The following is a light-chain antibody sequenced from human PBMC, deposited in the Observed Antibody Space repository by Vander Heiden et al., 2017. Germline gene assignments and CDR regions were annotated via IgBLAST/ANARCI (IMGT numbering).Light chain of an antibody. CDR2: EVS. CDR3: MQSRQLPT. J-gene: IGKJ5*01. Sequence: IVLTPPPLAPLATSGEPASISCKSSQSLPKSDGHTYLYWYQQKPGQPPQLLIYEVSNRFSGVPDRCSGSGSETDFTLKISRVEAEDVGVYYCMQSRQLPTFGQGTRLEIK. CDR1: QSLPKSDGHTY. V-gene: IGKV2D-29*01.